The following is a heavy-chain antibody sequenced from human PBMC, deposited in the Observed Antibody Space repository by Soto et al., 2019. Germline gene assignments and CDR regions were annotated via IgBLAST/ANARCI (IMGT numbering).Heavy chain of an antibody. CDR1: GGTFSSYA. Sequence: SVKVSCKASGGTFSSYAISWVRQAPGQGLEWMGGIIPIFGTANYAQKFQGRVTITADESTSTAYMELSGLRSEDTAVYYCARDSLAAADPAYYYGMDVWGQGTTVTVSS. D-gene: IGHD6-13*01. CDR2: IIPIFGTA. CDR3: ARDSLAAADPAYYYGMDV. V-gene: IGHV1-69*13. J-gene: IGHJ6*02.